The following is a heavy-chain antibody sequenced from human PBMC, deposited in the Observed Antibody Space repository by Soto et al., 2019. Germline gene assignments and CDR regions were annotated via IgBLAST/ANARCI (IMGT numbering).Heavy chain of an antibody. CDR3: ARVLSHDDYIWGTTGFDP. CDR1: GGYISSYY. D-gene: IGHD3-16*01. CDR2: IYYSGST. V-gene: IGHV4-59*01. J-gene: IGHJ5*02. Sequence: SEPLSLTCTVSGGYISSYYWSWIRQPPGKGLEWIGYIYYSGSTNYNPSLKSRVTISVDTSKNQFSLKLSSVTAADTAVYYCARVLSHDDYIWGTTGFDPWGQGTLVTVSS.